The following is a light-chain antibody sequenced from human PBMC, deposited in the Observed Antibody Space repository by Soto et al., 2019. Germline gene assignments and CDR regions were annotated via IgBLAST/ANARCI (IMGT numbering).Light chain of an antibody. V-gene: IGLV2-14*03. CDR3: YSYTTRSTWV. CDR1: SSDVGAYNY. Sequence: QSALTQPASVSGSPGQSIAISCTGTSSDVGAYNYVSWYQHHPGKAPKLMIYDVSNRPSGVSNRFSGSKSDNTASLTISGLQAEDEAHYYCYSYTTRSTWVFGGGTKLTVL. CDR2: DVS. J-gene: IGLJ3*02.